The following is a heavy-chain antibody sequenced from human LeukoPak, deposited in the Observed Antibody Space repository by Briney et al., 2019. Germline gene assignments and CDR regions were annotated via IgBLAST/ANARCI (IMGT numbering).Heavy chain of an antibody. J-gene: IGHJ5*02. CDR1: GFSLRNYA. D-gene: IGHD2-15*01. V-gene: IGHV3-30-3*01. CDR2: ISYDGSRK. CDR3: GSCSGGSCHSGWFDP. Sequence: PGGSLRLSCAASGFSLRNYALYWVRQAPGKGLEWVAAISYDGSRKYYAESLKGRFTISRDNSENTVYLQMNSLRAEDTAVYYCGSCSGGSCHSGWFDPWGQGTLVTVSS.